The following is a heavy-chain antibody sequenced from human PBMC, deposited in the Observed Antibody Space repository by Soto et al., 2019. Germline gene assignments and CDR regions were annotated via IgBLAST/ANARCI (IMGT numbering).Heavy chain of an antibody. D-gene: IGHD2-15*01. V-gene: IGHV4-31*03. J-gene: IGHJ6*02. CDR1: GGSISSGGYY. CDR2: IYYSGST. Sequence: SETLSLTCTVSGGSISSGGYYWSWIRQHPGKGLEWIGYIYYSGSTYYNPSLKSRVTISVDTSKNQFSLKLSSVTAADTAVYYCAREYSGGRDYYYYGMDVWGQGTTVTVLL. CDR3: AREYSGGRDYYYYGMDV.